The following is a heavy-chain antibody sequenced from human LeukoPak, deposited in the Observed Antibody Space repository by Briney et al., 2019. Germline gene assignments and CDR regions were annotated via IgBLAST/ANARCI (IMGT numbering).Heavy chain of an antibody. CDR1: GFTLSSYW. J-gene: IGHJ4*02. Sequence: GGSLRPSCAASGFTLSSYWMHWVRQAPGKGLVWVSRINGDGSSTPYANSVKGRLTISRDNAKNTLYLQMHSLRADDTAVYYCARGSTSGWPDYFDYWGQGSVVTVSS. CDR3: ARGSTSGWPDYFDY. D-gene: IGHD6-19*01. CDR2: INGDGSST. V-gene: IGHV3-74*01.